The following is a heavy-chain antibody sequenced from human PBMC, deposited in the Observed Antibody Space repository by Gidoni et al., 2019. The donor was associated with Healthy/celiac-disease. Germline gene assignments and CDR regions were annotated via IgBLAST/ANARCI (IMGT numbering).Heavy chain of an antibody. CDR2: ILYSGST. CDR3: ARCIAVAGLGFDY. Sequence: QVQLQESGSGLVQPSQTLSLICTVSGGPLSSGAYYWSWIRQPPGKGLEWIGYILYSGSTYYNPALKSRVTISVDASKNQFSLKLSTVTAADTAVYYCARCIAVAGLGFDYWGQGTLVTVSS. J-gene: IGHJ4*02. D-gene: IGHD6-19*01. CDR1: GGPLSSGAYY. V-gene: IGHV4-30-4*01.